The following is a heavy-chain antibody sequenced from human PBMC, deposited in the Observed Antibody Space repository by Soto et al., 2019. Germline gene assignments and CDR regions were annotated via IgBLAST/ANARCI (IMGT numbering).Heavy chain of an antibody. J-gene: IGHJ3*02. CDR3: ARAPSGYAFDI. CDR1: GFTFSSYS. Sequence: GESLRLSCAASGFTFSSYSMNWVRQAPGKGLEWVSSISSSSSYIYYADSVKGRFTISRDNAKNSLYLQMNSLRAEDTAVYYCARAPSGYAFDIWGQGTMVTVSS. V-gene: IGHV3-21*01. CDR2: ISSSSSYI. D-gene: IGHD1-26*01.